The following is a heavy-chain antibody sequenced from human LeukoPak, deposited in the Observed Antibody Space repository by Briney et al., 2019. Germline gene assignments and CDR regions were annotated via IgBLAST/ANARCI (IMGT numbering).Heavy chain of an antibody. CDR2: INHSGST. J-gene: IGHJ6*03. CDR1: GGSFSGYY. CDR3: ARRQRLRYFDWLSHYYYYMDV. Sequence: SETLSLTCAVYGGSFSGYYWSWIRQPPGKGLEWIGEINHSGSTNYNPSLKSRVTISVDTSKNQFSLKLSSVTAADTAVYYCARRQRLRYFDWLSHYYYYMDVWGKGTTVAISS. D-gene: IGHD3-9*01. V-gene: IGHV4-34*01.